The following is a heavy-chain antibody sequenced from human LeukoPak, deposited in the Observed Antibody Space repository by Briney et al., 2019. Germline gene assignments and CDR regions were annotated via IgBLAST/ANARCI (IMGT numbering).Heavy chain of an antibody. CDR3: TTDGIAYYFDY. CDR1: TFTISNTY. D-gene: IGHD6-13*01. V-gene: IGHV3-15*01. J-gene: IGHJ4*02. Sequence: GNLTLTSAAYTFTISNTYMIRVRQAPAKDPDRDTRIKSKTVGGTTEYAAPVNGRLTISRDDSKNTLYLQMNSLKTEDTAVYYCTTDGIAYYFDYWGQGTLVTVSS. CDR2: IKSKTVGGTT.